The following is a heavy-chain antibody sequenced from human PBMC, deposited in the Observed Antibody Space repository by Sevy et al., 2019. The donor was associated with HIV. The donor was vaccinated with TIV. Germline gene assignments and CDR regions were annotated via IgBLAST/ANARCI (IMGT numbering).Heavy chain of an antibody. J-gene: IGHJ6*02. CDR2: IKEDGSER. CDR3: ARHCSGGSCYSLLPHYYYGRDV. CDR1: GFTFNMYW. D-gene: IGHD2-15*01. Sequence: GGSLRLSCAASGFTFNMYWMTWVRQAPGKGLEWVANIKEDGSERNYLDSVKGRFTISRDNARESLYLQINSLRAEDTAVSYCARHCSGGSCYSLLPHYYYGRDVWGQGTTVTVSS. V-gene: IGHV3-7*01.